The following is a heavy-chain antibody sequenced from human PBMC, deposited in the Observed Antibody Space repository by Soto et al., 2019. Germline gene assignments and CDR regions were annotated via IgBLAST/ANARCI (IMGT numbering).Heavy chain of an antibody. CDR2: ISYDGSNK. CDR3: ARDWASSFIGATATLFDY. Sequence: GGSLRLSCAASGFTFSSYAMHWVRQAPGKGLEWVALISYDGSNKYFGDSVKGRFTISRDNSKNTLYLQMNSLRAEDTAVYYCARDWASSFIGATATLFDYWGQGTLVTVSS. J-gene: IGHJ4*02. CDR1: GFTFSSYA. V-gene: IGHV3-30-3*01. D-gene: IGHD3-16*01.